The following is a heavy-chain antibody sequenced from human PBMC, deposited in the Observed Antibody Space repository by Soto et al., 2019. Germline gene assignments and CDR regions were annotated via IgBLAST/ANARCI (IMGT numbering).Heavy chain of an antibody. V-gene: IGHV5-10-1*01. Sequence: PGESLKISCNGSGYSFTSYWISWVRQMPGKGLEWMGRIDPSDSYTNYSPSFQGHVTISADKSISTAYLQWSSLKASDTAMYYCARQAGTTNWFDPWGQGTLVTVSS. D-gene: IGHD1-7*01. CDR1: GYSFTSYW. CDR3: ARQAGTTNWFDP. CDR2: IDPSDSYT. J-gene: IGHJ5*02.